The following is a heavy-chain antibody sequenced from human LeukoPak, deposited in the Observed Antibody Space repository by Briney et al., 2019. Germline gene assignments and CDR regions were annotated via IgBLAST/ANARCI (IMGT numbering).Heavy chain of an antibody. CDR2: IIPIFGTA. Sequence: SVNVSCKASGGTFSSYAISWVRQAPGQGLEWMGGIIPIFGTANYPQNFHGRATITTDDSTSTAYMELSSLRSEDTAVSYCAREGYCSSTSCYTGHYYYYYMDVWGKGTTVTVSS. CDR1: GGTFSSYA. V-gene: IGHV1-69*05. D-gene: IGHD2-2*02. J-gene: IGHJ6*03. CDR3: AREGYCSSTSCYTGHYYYYYMDV.